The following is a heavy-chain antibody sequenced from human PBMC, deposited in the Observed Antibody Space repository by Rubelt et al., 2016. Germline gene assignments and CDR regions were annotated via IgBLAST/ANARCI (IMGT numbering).Heavy chain of an antibody. V-gene: IGHV1-46*01. CDR1: GYTFTSYY. CDR2: INPSGGST. J-gene: IGHJ5*02. D-gene: IGHD3-3*01. CDR3: ARSPRYDFEDNWFDP. Sequence: QVQLVQSGAEVKKPGASVKVSCKASGYTFTSYYMHWVRQAPGQGLEWMGIINPSGGSTSYAQKCQGRVTMTRDTSTSTVYMELSSLRPEDTAVYYCARSPRYDFEDNWFDPWGQGTLVTVSS.